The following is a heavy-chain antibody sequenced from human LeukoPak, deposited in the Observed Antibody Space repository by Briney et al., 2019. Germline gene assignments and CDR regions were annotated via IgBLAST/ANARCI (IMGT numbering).Heavy chain of an antibody. J-gene: IGHJ4*02. V-gene: IGHV4-59*01. D-gene: IGHD3-3*01. CDR1: GGSISSYY. CDR2: IYYSGST. CDR3: ARDLGGYYVDY. Sequence: SETLSLTCTVSGGSISSYYWSWIRQPPGKGLEWIGYIYYSGSTNYNPSLKSRVTISVDTSKNQFSLKLNSVTAADTAVYYCARDLGGYYVDYWGQGTLVTASS.